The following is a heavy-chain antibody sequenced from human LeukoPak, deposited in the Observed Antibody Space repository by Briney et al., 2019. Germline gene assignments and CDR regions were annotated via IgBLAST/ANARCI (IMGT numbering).Heavy chain of an antibody. D-gene: IGHD6-13*01. Sequence: ASVNVSCKASAYTFTSFGISWVRQAPGQGLEWMGWIGAYNGNTKYGQELQGRVTMTTDTSTSTAYMELRSLRSDDAAVYYCARDQMNIAAAGAYFDYWGQGNLVTVSS. CDR1: AYTFTSFG. J-gene: IGHJ4*02. V-gene: IGHV1-18*01. CDR3: ARDQMNIAAAGAYFDY. CDR2: IGAYNGNT.